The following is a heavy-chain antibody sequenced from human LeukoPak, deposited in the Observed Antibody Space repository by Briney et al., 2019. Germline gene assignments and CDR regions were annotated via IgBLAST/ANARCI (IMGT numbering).Heavy chain of an antibody. D-gene: IGHD3-22*01. CDR3: AKRNTMIVVVSTYYGMDV. CDR2: ISGSGGST. CDR1: GFTFSGYA. Sequence: GGSLRLSCAASGFTFSGYAMSWVRQAPGKGLEWVSAISGSGGSTYYADSVKGRFTISRDNSKNTLYLQMNSLRAEDTAVYYCAKRNTMIVVVSTYYGMDVWGQGTTVTVSS. J-gene: IGHJ6*02. V-gene: IGHV3-23*01.